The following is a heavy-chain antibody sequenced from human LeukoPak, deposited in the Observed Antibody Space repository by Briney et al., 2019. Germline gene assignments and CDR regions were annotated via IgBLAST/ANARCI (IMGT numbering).Heavy chain of an antibody. V-gene: IGHV3-7*01. D-gene: IGHD3-10*01. Sequence: PGGSLRLSCAVSGFPFSSYWMTWVRQAPGKGLEWVANIKQDGGEKYTISRDNAKNSVYLQMNSLRAEDTAVYYCAREDYYGSGNYVAWGGGFDVWGQGTTVTVSS. CDR3: AREDYYGSGNYVAWGGGFDV. CDR1: GFPFSSYW. CDR2: IKQDGGEK. J-gene: IGHJ6*02.